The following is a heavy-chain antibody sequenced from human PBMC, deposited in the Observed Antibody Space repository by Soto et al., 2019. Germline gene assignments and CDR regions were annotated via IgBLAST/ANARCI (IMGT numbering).Heavy chain of an antibody. CDR2: IYYSGST. D-gene: IGHD3-22*01. J-gene: IGHJ3*02. V-gene: IGHV4-39*01. CDR1: GGSISSSGYY. CDR3: ARSQGYSYSYLYLAPLDDAFDI. Sequence: SETLSLTCTVSGGSISSSGYYWGWIRQPPGKGLEWIGSIYYSGSTYYNPSLKSRVTISVDTSKNQFSLKLSSVTAADTAVYHSARSQGYSYSYLYLAPLDDAFDIWGQGTMVTVSS.